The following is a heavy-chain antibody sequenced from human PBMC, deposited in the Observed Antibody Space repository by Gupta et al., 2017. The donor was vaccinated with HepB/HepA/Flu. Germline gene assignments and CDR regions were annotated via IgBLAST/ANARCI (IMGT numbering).Heavy chain of an antibody. V-gene: IGHV3-33*01. CDR3: ARKPDVLGWYFDL. D-gene: IGHD1-14*01. Sequence: QVQLVKSGGGVVQPGRSLRLSCAASGFTFSSYGMHWVRQAPGKGLEWVAVIWYDGSNKYYADAVKGRFTISRDNSKNTLYLQMNRLRAEDTAVYYCARKPDVLGWYFDLWGRGTLVTVSS. CDR2: IWYDGSNK. J-gene: IGHJ2*01. CDR1: GFTFSSYG.